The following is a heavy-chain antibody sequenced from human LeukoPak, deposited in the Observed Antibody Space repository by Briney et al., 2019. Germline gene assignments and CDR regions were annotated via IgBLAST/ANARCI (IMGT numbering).Heavy chain of an antibody. J-gene: IGHJ5*02. V-gene: IGHV4-59*01. D-gene: IGHD4-23*01. CDR3: ARAAYGGNSVYWFDP. CDR2: MHDSGIN. Sequence: PSETLSLTCSVSGGCISNYYCIWIRQPPGKGLEYIGYMHDSGINDYNPSLKSRVTISIDGSKNQFSLKLSSVTAADTAVYYCARAAYGGNSVYWFDPWGQGTLVTVSS. CDR1: GGCISNYY.